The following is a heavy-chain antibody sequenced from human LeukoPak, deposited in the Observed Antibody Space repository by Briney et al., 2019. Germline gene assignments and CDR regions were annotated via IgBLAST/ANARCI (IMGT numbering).Heavy chain of an antibody. D-gene: IGHD2-15*01. CDR1: GYTFTSYA. CDR3: ARDLGYCTGGTCYPNWFDP. J-gene: IGHJ5*02. Sequence: ASVKVSCKASGYTFTSYAMHWVRQAPGQRLEWMGWINAGNDNTKYSQKFQGRVTITRDASASTAYMELSSLRSEDTAVYYCARDLGYCTGGTCYPNWFDPWGQGTLVTVSS. CDR2: INAGNDNT. V-gene: IGHV1-3*01.